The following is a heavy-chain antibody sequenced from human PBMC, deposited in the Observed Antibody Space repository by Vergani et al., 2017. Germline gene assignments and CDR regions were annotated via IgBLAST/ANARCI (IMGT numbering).Heavy chain of an antibody. V-gene: IGHV4-59*01. CDR3: ARDRGIVGATTGGMDV. D-gene: IGHD1-26*01. CDR1: GGSISSYY. CDR2: IYYSGST. Sequence: QVQLQESGPGLVKPSETLSPTCTVSGGSISSYYWSWIRQPPGKGLEWIGYIYYSGSTNYNPSLKSRVTISVDTSKNQFSLKLSSVTAADTAVYYCARDRGIVGATTGGMDVWGQGTTVTVS. J-gene: IGHJ6*02.